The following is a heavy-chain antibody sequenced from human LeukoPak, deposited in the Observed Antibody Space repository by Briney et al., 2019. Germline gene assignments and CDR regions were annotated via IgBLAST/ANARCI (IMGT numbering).Heavy chain of an antibody. V-gene: IGHV3-23*01. CDR3: AKDNGYSSGWYYFDY. J-gene: IGHJ4*02. CDR2: ISGSGGST. Sequence: GGSLRLSCAASGFTFSSYAMSWVRQAPGKGLEWVSAISGSGGSTYYADSVKGRFTISRDNSKNTLYLQMNSLRAEDTAVYYCAKDNGYSSGWYYFDYWGQGTLVTVSS. CDR1: GFTFSSYA. D-gene: IGHD6-19*01.